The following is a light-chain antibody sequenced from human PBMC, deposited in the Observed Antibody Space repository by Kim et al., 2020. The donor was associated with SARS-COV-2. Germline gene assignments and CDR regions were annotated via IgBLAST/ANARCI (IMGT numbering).Light chain of an antibody. CDR1: QSISYF. CDR3: QQRSSWPPN. J-gene: IGKJ5*01. CDR2: DAS. Sequence: EIVLTQSPDTLSVSPGERVSLSCWASQSISYFLAWYQQRPGQAPRLLIYDASNRATGVPVRFSGSGSGTDFTLTISSLEPEDSAVYFCQQRSSWPPNFGRGTRLEIK. V-gene: IGKV3-11*01.